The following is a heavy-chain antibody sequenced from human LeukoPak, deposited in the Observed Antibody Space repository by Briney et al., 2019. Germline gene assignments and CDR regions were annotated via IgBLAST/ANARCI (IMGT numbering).Heavy chain of an antibody. CDR2: ISSSGSYI. Sequence: GGSLRLSCAASGFTFSSYSMNWVRQAPGKGLEWVSSISSSGSYIYYADSVKGRFTISRDNAKNSLYLQMNSLRAEDTAVYYCAKDAGPYCGGDCYSAYFDYWGQGTLVTVSS. D-gene: IGHD2-21*02. CDR3: AKDAGPYCGGDCYSAYFDY. V-gene: IGHV3-21*01. CDR1: GFTFSSYS. J-gene: IGHJ4*02.